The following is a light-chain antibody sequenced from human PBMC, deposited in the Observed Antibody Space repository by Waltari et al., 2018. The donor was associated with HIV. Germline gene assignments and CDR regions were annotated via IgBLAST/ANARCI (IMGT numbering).Light chain of an antibody. CDR1: QNITTS. CDR3: QQSYNGPVT. Sequence: DIQMTQSPSSLSASLGDRVTITCRTSQNITTSLNWYQHKSGKAPKVLLYGASNLQSGVPPRFSGSGSGTHFALSISGLQPEDFATYFCQQSYNGPVTFGQGTRLDLK. V-gene: IGKV1-39*01. J-gene: IGKJ5*01. CDR2: GAS.